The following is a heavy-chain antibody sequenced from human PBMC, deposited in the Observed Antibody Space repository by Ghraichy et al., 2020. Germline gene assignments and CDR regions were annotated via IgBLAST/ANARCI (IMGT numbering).Heavy chain of an antibody. Sequence: ASVKVSCKASGYSFSTYGISWVRQAPGQALEWLGWVSPYNGNTNYAPKIQDRVTMTTDTSTSTAYMELTSLRSDDTAMYFCARDRGTIATAGNFDWWGQGTLVTVSS. J-gene: IGHJ4*02. V-gene: IGHV1-18*01. D-gene: IGHD6-13*01. CDR2: VSPYNGNT. CDR1: GYSFSTYG. CDR3: ARDRGTIATAGNFDW.